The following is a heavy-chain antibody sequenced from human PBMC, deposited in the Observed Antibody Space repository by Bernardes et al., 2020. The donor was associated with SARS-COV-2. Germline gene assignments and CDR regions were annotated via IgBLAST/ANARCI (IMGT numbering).Heavy chain of an antibody. D-gene: IGHD1-26*01. V-gene: IGHV1-2*04. CDR3: ARGELGGRTTAFGD. J-gene: IGHJ4*02. Sequence: ASVKVSCKASGYTFTGYYIHWVRQAPGQGLEWMGWINPNPKSGDTKYAQKFQDWVTMTRDTSISTAYMELSRLRSDDTAVYYCARGELGGRTTAFGDWGQGTLVTVSS. CDR2: INPNPKSGDT. CDR1: GYTFTGYY.